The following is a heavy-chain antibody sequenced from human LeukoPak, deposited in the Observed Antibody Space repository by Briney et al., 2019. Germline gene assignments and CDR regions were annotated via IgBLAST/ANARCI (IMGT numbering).Heavy chain of an antibody. CDR1: GYSFTSYW. CDR2: IYPGDSDT. D-gene: IGHD3-9*01. CDR3: ARHDILTGPWAAVNAFDI. Sequence: RGESLKISCKGSGYSFTSYWIGWVRQMPGKGLEWMGIIYPGDSDTRYSPSFQGQVTISADKSISTAYLQWSSLKASDTAMYYCARHDILTGPWAAVNAFDIWGQGTMVTVSS. V-gene: IGHV5-51*01. J-gene: IGHJ3*02.